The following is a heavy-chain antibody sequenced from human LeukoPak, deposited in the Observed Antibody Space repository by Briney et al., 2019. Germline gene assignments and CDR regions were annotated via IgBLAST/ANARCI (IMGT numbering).Heavy chain of an antibody. V-gene: IGHV4-59*01. J-gene: IGHJ3*02. D-gene: IGHD2-21*02. Sequence: SETLSLTCTVSGGSITNDYWNWIRQPPGMGLEWIGYVFYSGSTNYNPSLKSRVTISVDTSKNQSSLKLSSVTAADTAVYYCARDAVTYDAFDIWGQGTMVTVSS. CDR1: GGSITNDY. CDR2: VFYSGST. CDR3: ARDAVTYDAFDI.